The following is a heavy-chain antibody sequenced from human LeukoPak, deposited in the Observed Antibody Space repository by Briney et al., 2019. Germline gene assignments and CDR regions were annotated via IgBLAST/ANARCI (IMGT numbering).Heavy chain of an antibody. Sequence: ASVKVSCKASGGTFSSYAISWVRQAPGQGLEWMGWISAYNGNTNYAQKLQGRVTMTTDTSTSTAYMELRSLRSDDTAVYYCARGSSGWNDFDYWGQGTLVTVSS. V-gene: IGHV1-18*01. J-gene: IGHJ4*02. CDR2: ISAYNGNT. CDR3: ARGSSGWNDFDY. D-gene: IGHD6-19*01. CDR1: GGTFSSYA.